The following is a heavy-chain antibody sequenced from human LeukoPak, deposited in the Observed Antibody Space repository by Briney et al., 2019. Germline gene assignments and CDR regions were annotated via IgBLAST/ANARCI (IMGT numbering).Heavy chain of an antibody. CDR3: ASGSSWYDYYCGMDA. CDR1: GYTFTSYA. V-gene: IGHV7-4-1*02. D-gene: IGHD6-13*01. J-gene: IGHJ6*02. Sequence: GASVKVSCKACGYTFTSYAMNWVRQAPGQGLEWMGWINTNTGNPTYAQGFTGRFVFSLDTSVSTAYLQISSLKAEDTAVYYCASGSSWYDYYCGMDAWGQGTTVTVSS. CDR2: INTNTGNP.